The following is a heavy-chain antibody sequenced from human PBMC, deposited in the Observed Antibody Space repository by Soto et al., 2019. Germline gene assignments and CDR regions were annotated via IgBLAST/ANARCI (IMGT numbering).Heavy chain of an antibody. D-gene: IGHD5-12*01. CDR2: ISGSGGST. J-gene: IGHJ4*02. CDR3: AKDLIRELISRNIVATILYFSRGYFDY. V-gene: IGHV3-23*01. CDR1: GFTFSSYA. Sequence: EVQLLESGGGLVQPGGSLRLSCAASGFTFSSYAMSWVRQAPGKGLEWVSAISGSGGSTYYADSVKGRFTISRDNSKNTLYLQMNSLRAEDTAVYYCAKDLIRELISRNIVATILYFSRGYFDYWGQGTLVTVSS.